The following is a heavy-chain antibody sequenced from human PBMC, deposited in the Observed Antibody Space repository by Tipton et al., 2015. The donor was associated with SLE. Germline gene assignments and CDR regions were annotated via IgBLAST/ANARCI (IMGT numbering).Heavy chain of an antibody. Sequence: SLRLSCAASGFTFSGYSMNWVRQAPGKGLEWVSYISSSSSTIYYADSVKGRFTISRDNAKNSLYLQMNSLRAEDTAVYYCASLRGYFDLWGRGTLVTVSS. CDR2: ISSSSSTI. CDR3: ASLRGYFDL. V-gene: IGHV3-48*01. J-gene: IGHJ2*01. CDR1: GFTFSGYS.